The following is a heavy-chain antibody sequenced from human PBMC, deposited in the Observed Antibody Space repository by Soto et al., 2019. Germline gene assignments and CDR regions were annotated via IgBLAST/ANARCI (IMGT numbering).Heavy chain of an antibody. Sequence: PSETLSLTCIVSGGSMTSGGYYWSWIRQHPGKGLEWIGYIYYSGSTYYNPSLKSRVTISVDTSKNQFSLKLSSVTAADTAVYYCASTTYYYDSSGPPEYFQHWGQGTLVTVSS. D-gene: IGHD3-22*01. CDR2: IYYSGST. J-gene: IGHJ1*01. CDR3: ASTTYYYDSSGPPEYFQH. V-gene: IGHV4-31*03. CDR1: GGSMTSGGYY.